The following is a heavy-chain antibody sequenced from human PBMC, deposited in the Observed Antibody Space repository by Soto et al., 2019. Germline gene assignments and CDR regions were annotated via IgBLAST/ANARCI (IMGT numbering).Heavy chain of an antibody. CDR3: TKLWGYYFES. CDR2: IFTRGTA. D-gene: IGHD3-22*01. V-gene: IGHV3-53*01. CDR1: GFSVNDNY. J-gene: IGHJ4*02. Sequence: VGSLRLSCTASGFSVNDNYMAWVRQAPGKSPEWVAVIFTRGTAHYADSVTGRFTFSRDNSKRTLNLQLNNLRAEDTAVYYCTKLWGYYFESWGQGTLVT.